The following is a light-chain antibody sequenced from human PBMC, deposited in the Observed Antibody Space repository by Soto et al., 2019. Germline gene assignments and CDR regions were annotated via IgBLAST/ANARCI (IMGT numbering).Light chain of an antibody. CDR2: EVT. CDR1: SSDVGGYDY. Sequence: QSALTQPPSASGSPGQSVTISCTGTSSDVGGYDYVSWYQQHPGKAPRVMIYEVTKRPSGVPHHFSGSKSGNTASLTVSGLQADDEADYYCSSYAGSNNWVFGGGTKLTVL. CDR3: SSYAGSNNWV. J-gene: IGLJ3*02. V-gene: IGLV2-8*01.